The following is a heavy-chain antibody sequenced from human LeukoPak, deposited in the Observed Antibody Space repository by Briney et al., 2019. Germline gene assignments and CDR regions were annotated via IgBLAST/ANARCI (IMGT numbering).Heavy chain of an antibody. CDR2: INHSGST. D-gene: IGHD3-22*01. Sequence: PSETLSLTCAVYGGSFIGYYWSWIRPPPGKGLEWIVEINHSGSTNYNPFLKSRITIAVDTSKNQFSLKLSSETAADTAVYYCARGLLITGAVATPLNSSGYYFDAVNIWGQGTMVTVSA. CDR3: ARGLLITGAVATPLNSSGYYFDAVNI. J-gene: IGHJ3*02. CDR1: GGSFIGYY. V-gene: IGHV4-34*01.